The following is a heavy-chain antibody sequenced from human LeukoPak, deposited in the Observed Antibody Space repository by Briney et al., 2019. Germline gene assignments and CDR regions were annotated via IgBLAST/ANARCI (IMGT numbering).Heavy chain of an antibody. V-gene: IGHV4-39*07. Sequence: SETLSLTCTASGGSISSYSYYWGWIRQPPGEGLEWIGRIYYSGNTYYKPSLKSRVTISVDTSKNQFSLKLTSVTAADTAVYYCSRIRTSDLSSPIDYWGQGTLVTVSS. D-gene: IGHD6-19*01. CDR3: SRIRTSDLSSPIDY. CDR2: IYYSGNT. J-gene: IGHJ4*02. CDR1: GGSISSYSYY.